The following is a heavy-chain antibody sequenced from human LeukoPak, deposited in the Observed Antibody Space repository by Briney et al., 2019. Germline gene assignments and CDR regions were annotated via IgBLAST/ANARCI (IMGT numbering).Heavy chain of an antibody. CDR2: ISSSSSTI. CDR3: AKEWDTAIIDA. V-gene: IGHV3-48*04. J-gene: IGHJ4*02. CDR1: GFTFSSYS. Sequence: GGSLRLSCAASGFTFSSYSMNWVRQAPGKGLEWVSYISSSSSTIYYADSVKGRFTISRDNAKNSLYLQMNSLRAEDTAVYYCAKEWDTAIIDAWGQGTLVTGSS. D-gene: IGHD5-18*01.